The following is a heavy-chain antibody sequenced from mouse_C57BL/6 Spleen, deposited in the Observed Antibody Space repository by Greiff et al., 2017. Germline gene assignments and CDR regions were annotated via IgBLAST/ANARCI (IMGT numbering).Heavy chain of an antibody. CDR2: INPNNGGT. CDR1: GYTFTDYN. V-gene: IGHV1-22*01. CDR3: ARYDYGGYYAMDY. J-gene: IGHJ4*01. D-gene: IGHD1-1*01. Sequence: EVQLQQSGPELVKPGASVKMSCKASGYTFTDYNMHWVKQSHGKSLEWIGYINPNNGGTSYNQKFKGKATLTVNKSSSTAYMGLRSLTSEDSAVYYCARYDYGGYYAMDYWGQGTSVTVSS.